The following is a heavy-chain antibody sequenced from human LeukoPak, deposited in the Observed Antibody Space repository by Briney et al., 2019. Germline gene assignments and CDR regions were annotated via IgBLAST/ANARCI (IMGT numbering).Heavy chain of an antibody. CDR1: GYTFTDYY. Sequence: GASVKVSCKASGYTFTDYYIHWVRQAPGQGLEWMGIINPSGGNTKYAEKFQARVTMTRDTSTSTVYMDLSSLRSEDTAVYYCARAQGYGDCDYWGQGTLVTGSS. D-gene: IGHD4-17*01. J-gene: IGHJ4*02. CDR3: ARAQGYGDCDY. V-gene: IGHV1-46*01. CDR2: INPSGGNT.